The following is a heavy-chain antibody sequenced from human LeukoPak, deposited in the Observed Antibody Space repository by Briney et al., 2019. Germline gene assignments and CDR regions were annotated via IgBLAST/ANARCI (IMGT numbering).Heavy chain of an antibody. CDR3: VRHGAAQLVLSYYYYMDV. Sequence: KPSETLSLTCTVSGGSISRGDYYWSWIRQPPGKGLEWIGYIYYSGSTDYNPSLKSRVTISVDTSKNQFSLKLSSVTAADTAVYYCVRHGAAQLVLSYYYYMDVWGEGTTVTVSS. CDR1: GGSISRGDYY. V-gene: IGHV4-30-4*01. J-gene: IGHJ6*03. CDR2: IYYSGST. D-gene: IGHD6-6*01.